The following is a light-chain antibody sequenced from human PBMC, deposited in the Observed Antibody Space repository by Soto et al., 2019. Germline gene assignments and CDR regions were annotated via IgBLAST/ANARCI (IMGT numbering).Light chain of an antibody. J-gene: IGLJ2*01. Sequence: QSALTQPASVAGSPGQSITISCTGTRSDVGGYNFVSWYQQHPGKAPKLLIYDVTHWPSGVSKRLSASKSANADSLTISGLQAEDEADYYCSSYTSANTLVFGGGTKVTVL. V-gene: IGLV2-14*01. CDR1: RSDVGGYNF. CDR3: SSYTSANTLV. CDR2: DVT.